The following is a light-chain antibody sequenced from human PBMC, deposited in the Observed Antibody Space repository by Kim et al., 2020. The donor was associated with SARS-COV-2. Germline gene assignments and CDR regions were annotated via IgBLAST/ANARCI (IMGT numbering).Light chain of an antibody. CDR2: KTS. CDR1: QDISTY. V-gene: IGKV1-5*03. CDR3: QHYSRFPYT. Sequence: SASVGDRVTITCRASQDISTYLAWYQQKPGKAPNLLIYKTSFLESGVPSRFSGSGSGTGFTLTISSLQPDDFATYYCQHYSRFPYTFGQGTKLEI. J-gene: IGKJ2*01.